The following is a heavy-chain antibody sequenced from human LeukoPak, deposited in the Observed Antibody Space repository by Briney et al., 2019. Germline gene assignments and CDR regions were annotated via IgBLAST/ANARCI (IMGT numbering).Heavy chain of an antibody. J-gene: IGHJ4*02. CDR2: ISYDGSNK. Sequence: GGSLRLSCAASGFTFSSYGMHWVRQAPGKGLEWVAVISYDGSNKYYADSVKGRFTISRDNSKNTLYLQMNSLRAEDTAVYYCATQRGRWLFPHWGQGTLVTVSS. V-gene: IGHV3-30*03. CDR1: GFTFSSYG. D-gene: IGHD3-9*01. CDR3: ATQRGRWLFPH.